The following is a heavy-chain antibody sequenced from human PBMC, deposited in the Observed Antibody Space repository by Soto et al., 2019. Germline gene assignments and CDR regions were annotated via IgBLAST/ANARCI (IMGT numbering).Heavy chain of an antibody. CDR2: IKQDGSEK. J-gene: IGHJ4*02. CDR3: ARENYFDY. Sequence: GSLRLSCAASGFTVRSYWMGWVRQVPGKGLEWVANIKQDGSEKNYVDSVKGRFTISRDNAKNSLYLQMNSLRGEDTAVYYCARENYFDYWGQGTQVTVS. V-gene: IGHV3-7*04. CDR1: GFTVRSYW.